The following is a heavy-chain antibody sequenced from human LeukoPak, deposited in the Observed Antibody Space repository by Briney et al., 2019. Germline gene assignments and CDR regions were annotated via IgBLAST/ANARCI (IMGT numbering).Heavy chain of an antibody. J-gene: IGHJ4*02. V-gene: IGHV3-23*01. CDR2: ITNSGDSA. Sequence: GGSLRLSCGASGFTFSNDAMSWVRQAPGKGLGWVSFITNSGDSAYYADSVKGRFTITRDNSENTLYLQMHSLRAEDTAVYYCARDRPNYYGSDGHYYRRDGDYWGRGTLVSVSP. CDR3: ARDRPNYYGSDGHYYRRDGDY. D-gene: IGHD3-22*01. CDR1: GFTFSNDA.